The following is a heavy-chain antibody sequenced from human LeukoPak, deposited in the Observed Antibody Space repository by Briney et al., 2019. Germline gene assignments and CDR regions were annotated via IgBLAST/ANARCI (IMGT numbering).Heavy chain of an antibody. V-gene: IGHV3-15*01. Sequence: PGGSLRLSCAASEFTFSNAWMNWVRQAPGKGLEWVGRIKKKADGGTADYAAPVKGRFTISRDDSKNTLYLQMNSLKIEDTAVYYCTTAATPWGAHSTGDYWGQGTLVTVSS. J-gene: IGHJ4*02. CDR3: TTAATPWGAHSTGDY. CDR1: EFTFSNAW. CDR2: IKKKADGGTA. D-gene: IGHD6-25*01.